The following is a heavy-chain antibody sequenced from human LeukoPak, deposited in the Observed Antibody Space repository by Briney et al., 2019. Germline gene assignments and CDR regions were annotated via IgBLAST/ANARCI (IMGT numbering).Heavy chain of an antibody. V-gene: IGHV3-21*01. J-gene: IGHJ4*02. Sequence: GGSLRLSCAASGFTFSSYSMNWVRQAPGKGLEWVSSISSSSSYIYYADSVKGRFTISRDNAKNSLYLQMNSLRAEDTAVYYCARGVAVAGTLGFDYWGQGTLVTVSS. CDR2: ISSSSSYI. D-gene: IGHD6-19*01. CDR3: ARGVAVAGTLGFDY. CDR1: GFTFSSYS.